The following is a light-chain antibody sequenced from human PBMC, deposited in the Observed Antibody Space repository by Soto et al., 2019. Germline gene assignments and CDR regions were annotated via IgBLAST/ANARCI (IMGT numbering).Light chain of an antibody. J-gene: IGKJ2*01. CDR3: EQYNRYPYK. V-gene: IGKV1-5*03. CDR2: KAS. Sequence: DVQMTQSPSTLSASVGDRVTITCRASQSITNWLAWYQQKPGKAPKLLIYKASTLESGVPSRFSGGGSGTEFTLTISSLQPDDFAHYYCEQYNRYPYKFGQGTKVDIK. CDR1: QSITNW.